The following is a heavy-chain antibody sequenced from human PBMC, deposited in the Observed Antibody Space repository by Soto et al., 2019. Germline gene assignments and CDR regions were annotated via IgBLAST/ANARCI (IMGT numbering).Heavy chain of an antibody. Sequence: QVQLVQSGAEVKKPGSSVKVSCKASGGTFSSYAISWVRQAPGQGLEWMGGIIPIFGTANYAPKFQGRVTITADESTSTAYMEMSSLRSEDMAVYYCARGGIAAAGTKYYFDYWGQGTLVTVSS. D-gene: IGHD6-13*01. V-gene: IGHV1-69*01. CDR1: GGTFSSYA. CDR3: ARGGIAAAGTKYYFDY. CDR2: IIPIFGTA. J-gene: IGHJ4*02.